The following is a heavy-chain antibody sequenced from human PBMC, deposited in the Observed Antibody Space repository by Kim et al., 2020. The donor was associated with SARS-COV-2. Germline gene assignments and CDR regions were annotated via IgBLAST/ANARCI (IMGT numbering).Heavy chain of an antibody. CDR3: ARGGLGYDSSGYNPAHYYGMDV. V-gene: IGHV4-34*01. CDR1: GGSFSGYY. J-gene: IGHJ6*02. D-gene: IGHD3-22*01. Sequence: SETLSLTCAVYGGSFSGYYWSWIRQPPGKGLEWIGEINNSGSTNYNPSLKSRVTISVTTSKNQFSLKLSSGTAADTAVYYCARGGLGYDSSGYNPAHYYGMDVWGQGTTVTVSS. CDR2: INNSGST.